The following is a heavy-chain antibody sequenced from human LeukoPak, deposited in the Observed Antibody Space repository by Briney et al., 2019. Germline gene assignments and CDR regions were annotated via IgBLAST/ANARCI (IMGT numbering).Heavy chain of an antibody. V-gene: IGHV4-39*01. CDR1: GGSFSSTSYY. D-gene: IGHD4-23*01. J-gene: IGHJ3*02. Sequence: SETLSLTCTVSGGSFSSTSYYWGWIRQPPGKGLEWIGSIYYSGCTYYNPSLKSRVSISIDTPKNRFSLKLSSVTAADTAVYYCASHTGGNLDASDTWGQGTMVTVSS. CDR3: ASHTGGNLDASDT. CDR2: IYYSGCT.